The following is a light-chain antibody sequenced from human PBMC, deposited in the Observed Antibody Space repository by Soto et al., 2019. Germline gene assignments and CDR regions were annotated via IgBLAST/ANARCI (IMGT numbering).Light chain of an antibody. CDR3: SSFTSNNTGV. V-gene: IGLV2-18*02. Sequence: QSALTQPPSVSGSPGQSVTISCTGTSSDVGSYNRVSWYQQPPGTAPKLMIYEVSNRPSGVPDRFSGSKSGNTASLTISGLRTEDEADYYCSSFTSNNTGVFGTGTKLTVL. CDR2: EVS. CDR1: SSDVGSYNR. J-gene: IGLJ1*01.